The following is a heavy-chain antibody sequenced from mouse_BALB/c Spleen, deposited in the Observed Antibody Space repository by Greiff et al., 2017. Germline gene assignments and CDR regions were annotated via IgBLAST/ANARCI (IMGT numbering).Heavy chain of an antibody. V-gene: IGHV3-2*02. CDR3: ARYGRAMDY. J-gene: IGHJ4*01. CDR2: ISYSGST. CDR1: GYSITSDYA. D-gene: IGHD2-10*02. Sequence: VQLQQSGPGLVKPSQSLSLTCTVTGYSITSDYAWNWIRQFPGNKLEWMGYISYSGSTSYNPSLKSRISITRDTSKNQFFLQLNSVTTEDTATYYCARYGRAMDYWGQGTSVTVSA.